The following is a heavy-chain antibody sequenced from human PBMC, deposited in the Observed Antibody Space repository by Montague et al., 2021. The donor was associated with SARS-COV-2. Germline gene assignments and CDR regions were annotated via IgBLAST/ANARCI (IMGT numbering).Heavy chain of an antibody. J-gene: IGHJ3*01. CDR1: GGSTASHY. CDR2: GYYNGDT. D-gene: IGHD6-19*01. CDR3: ARGWAFDP. Sequence: SETLSLTCTVSGGSTASHYWNWIRQSPGKRPELIGYGYYNGDTKYNPSLQTRVNISIDTSENQFSLRLNSVTAADTAVYFCARGWAFDPWGQGRLVTVSS. V-gene: IGHV4-59*08.